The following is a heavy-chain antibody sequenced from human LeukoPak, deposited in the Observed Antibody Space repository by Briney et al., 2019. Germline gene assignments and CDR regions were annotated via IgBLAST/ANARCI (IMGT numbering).Heavy chain of an antibody. Sequence: PGGSLRLSCAASGFTFSSYGMSWVRQAPGKGLEWVSAISGSGGSTYYADSVKGRFTISRDNSKNSLYLQMNSLRTEDTALYYRAKGKNTGSYLSHVDYWGQGTLVTVSS. V-gene: IGHV3-23*01. J-gene: IGHJ4*02. CDR2: ISGSGGST. CDR1: GFTFSSYG. D-gene: IGHD3-10*01. CDR3: AKGKNTGSYLSHVDY.